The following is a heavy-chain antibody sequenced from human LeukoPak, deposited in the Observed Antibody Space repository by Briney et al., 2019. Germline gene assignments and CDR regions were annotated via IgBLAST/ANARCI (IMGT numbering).Heavy chain of an antibody. CDR1: GFSVSSNY. CDR3: ARARLAVSGNYFEN. J-gene: IGHJ4*02. CDR2: IYSGGST. V-gene: IGHV3-66*01. D-gene: IGHD6-19*01. Sequence: GSLRLSCAASGFSVSSNYMSWVRQAPGKGLEWVSVIYSGGSTYYADSVKGRFTISRDNSKNTLYLQMNSLRVEDTAVYHCARARLAVSGNYFENWGQGTLVTVSS.